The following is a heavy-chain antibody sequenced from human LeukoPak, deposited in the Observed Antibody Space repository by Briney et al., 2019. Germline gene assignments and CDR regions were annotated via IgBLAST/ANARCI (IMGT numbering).Heavy chain of an antibody. Sequence: GGSLRLSCAASGFTFSTYGMHWVRQAPGKGLEWVAFISYDGSNQHYADSVKGRFIISRDNSKNTLYLQINSLRVEDTAVYYCAKDPRYCSSTRCFGAWGQGTLVTVSS. J-gene: IGHJ5*02. D-gene: IGHD2-2*01. CDR3: AKDPRYCSSTRCFGA. CDR1: GFTFSTYG. CDR2: ISYDGSNQ. V-gene: IGHV3-30*02.